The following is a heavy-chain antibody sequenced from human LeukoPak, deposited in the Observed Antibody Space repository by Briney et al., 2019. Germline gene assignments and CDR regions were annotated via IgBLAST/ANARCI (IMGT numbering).Heavy chain of an antibody. V-gene: IGHV4-34*01. D-gene: IGHD2-21*02. CDR1: GGSFSRYY. CDR2: IDHRGDT. Sequence: PSETLSLTCAVYGGSFSRYYWSWIRQSPGKGLEWIAEIDHRGDTNYNPSVKSRVTISVDTSKNQFSLKVRSLSAADTAVYYCARGATISETGYFAFWGQGTPVTVSS. CDR3: ARGATISETGYFAF. J-gene: IGHJ4*03.